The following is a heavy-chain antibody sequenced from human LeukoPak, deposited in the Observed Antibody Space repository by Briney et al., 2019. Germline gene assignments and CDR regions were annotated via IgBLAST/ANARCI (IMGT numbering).Heavy chain of an antibody. J-gene: IGHJ5*02. CDR3: ARGRLGYERSGSYHKGFDP. CDR2: INHSGST. CDR1: GGSFSVYY. D-gene: IGHD3-10*01. V-gene: IGHV4-34*01. Sequence: SETMSLTCAVYGGSFSVYYWSWIRQPPGKGLEWIGEINHSGSTNYNPSFKSRVTISVDTSKNQPSLKLSAVTVTDRPVFSWARGRLGYERSGSYHKGFDPWGQGTLVTVSS.